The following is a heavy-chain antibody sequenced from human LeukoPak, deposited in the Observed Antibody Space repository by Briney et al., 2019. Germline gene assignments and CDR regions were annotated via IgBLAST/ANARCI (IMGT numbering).Heavy chain of an antibody. CDR1: GGSINGGNYY. Sequence: SETLSLTCTVSGGSINGGNYYWTWLRQPAGKGLEWIGRISPSGSTDYNPSLKSRVTMSIDTSKTQFSLKLNSVTAADTAIYYCARGYNWNDRYFDCWGQGTLVTVSS. V-gene: IGHV4-61*02. CDR2: ISPSGST. CDR3: ARGYNWNDRYFDC. J-gene: IGHJ4*02. D-gene: IGHD1-1*01.